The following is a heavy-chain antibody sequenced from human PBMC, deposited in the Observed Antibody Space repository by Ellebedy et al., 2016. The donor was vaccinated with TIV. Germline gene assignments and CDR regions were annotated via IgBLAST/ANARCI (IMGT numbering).Heavy chain of an antibody. V-gene: IGHV2-70*01. Sequence: SGPTLVKPTQTLTLTCTFSGFSLSTSGMCVSWIRQPPGKALEWLALIDWDDTKYYNTSLRTRLTISKDTSKNQVVLTMTYVDPVDTATYFCARIQNYFGSGTYYVDNWGQGILVTVSS. D-gene: IGHD3-10*01. CDR3: ARIQNYFGSGTYYVDN. CDR2: IDWDDTK. CDR1: GFSLSTSGMC. J-gene: IGHJ4*02.